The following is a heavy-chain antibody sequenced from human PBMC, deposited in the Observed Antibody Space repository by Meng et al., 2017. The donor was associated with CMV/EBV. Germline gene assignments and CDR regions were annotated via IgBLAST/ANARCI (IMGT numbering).Heavy chain of an antibody. D-gene: IGHD2/OR15-2a*01. Sequence: GESLKISCAASGFTFSSYSMSWVRQAPGKGLEWVANIKHDGSEKYYVDSVKGRFTISRDNAKNSLYLQMNSLRAEDTAVYYCARAGVLVWFRGPVGPDYWGQGTLVTVSS. J-gene: IGHJ4*02. V-gene: IGHV3-7*01. CDR1: GFTFSSYS. CDR3: ARAGVLVWFRGPVGPDY. CDR2: IKHDGSEK.